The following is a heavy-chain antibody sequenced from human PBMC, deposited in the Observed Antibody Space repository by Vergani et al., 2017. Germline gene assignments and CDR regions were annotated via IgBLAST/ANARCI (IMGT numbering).Heavy chain of an antibody. Sequence: EVQLLESGGDLVQPGGSLRLSCAASGFTFNHYAMNWVRQAPGKGLEWVSGISGSGGSTYYAGSVKGRFTISRDSSKNTLYIQMNSLSAGDTAVYYCAKANARNSGYDYLYYYHAMNVWGQGTTVTVSS. V-gene: IGHV3-23*01. CDR1: GFTFNHYA. J-gene: IGHJ6*02. D-gene: IGHD5-12*01. CDR3: AKANARNSGYDYLYYYHAMNV. CDR2: ISGSGGST.